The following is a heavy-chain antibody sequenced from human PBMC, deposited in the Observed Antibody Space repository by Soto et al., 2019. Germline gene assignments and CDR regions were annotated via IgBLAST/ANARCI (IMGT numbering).Heavy chain of an antibody. D-gene: IGHD3-22*01. CDR2: IYYSGST. CDR3: ATTQEYDRRGYYYDY. Sequence: QLQLQESGPGLVKPSETLSLTCTVSGGSISSSSYYWGWIRQPPGKGLEWIGSIYYSGSTYYNPSLKSRGTLSVDTSKNQFSLKLSSVTAADTPVYYCATTQEYDRRGYYYDYWGQGTLVTVSS. J-gene: IGHJ4*02. CDR1: GGSISSSSYY. V-gene: IGHV4-39*01.